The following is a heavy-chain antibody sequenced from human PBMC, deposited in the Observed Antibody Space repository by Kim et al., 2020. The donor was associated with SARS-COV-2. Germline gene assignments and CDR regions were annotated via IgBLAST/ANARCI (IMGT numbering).Heavy chain of an antibody. Sequence: VKVSCKASGGTFSNYAINWVRQAPGHGLQWVGSIIPILATENYAHQFQGRVTLTADTSTSTAYMQLNRLRSGDTAVYFCARGRRGSSSADWYFDLWGPGTLLTVSS. CDR1: GGTFSNYA. J-gene: IGHJ2*01. CDR3: ARGRRGSSSADWYFDL. V-gene: IGHV1-69*04. D-gene: IGHD6-6*01. CDR2: IIPILATE.